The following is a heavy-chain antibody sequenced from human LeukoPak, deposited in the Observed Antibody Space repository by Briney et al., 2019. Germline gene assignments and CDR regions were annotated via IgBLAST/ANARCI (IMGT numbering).Heavy chain of an antibody. CDR2: INSDGSST. CDR1: GFTFSSYW. J-gene: IGHJ4*02. Sequence: GGSLRLSCAASGFTFSSYWMHWVRQAPGKGLVWVSRINSDGSSTSCADSVKGRFTISRDNAKNTLYLQMNSLRAEDTAVYYCARVQALWWPLEGWGQGTLVTVSS. V-gene: IGHV3-74*01. CDR3: ARVQALWWPLEG. D-gene: IGHD4/OR15-4a*01.